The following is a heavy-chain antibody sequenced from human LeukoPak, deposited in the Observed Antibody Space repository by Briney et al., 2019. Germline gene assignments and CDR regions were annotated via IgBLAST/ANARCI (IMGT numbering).Heavy chain of an antibody. CDR1: GGSISSYY. Sequence: SETLSLTCTVSGGSISSYYWSWIRQPPGKGLEWIGYIYNSGSTNYNPSLKSRVTISVDTSKNQFSLRLSSVTAADTAVNHCARHYDILTGYSSDAFDIWGQGTMVTVSS. J-gene: IGHJ3*02. V-gene: IGHV4-59*01. CDR3: ARHYDILTGYSSDAFDI. D-gene: IGHD3-9*01. CDR2: IYNSGST.